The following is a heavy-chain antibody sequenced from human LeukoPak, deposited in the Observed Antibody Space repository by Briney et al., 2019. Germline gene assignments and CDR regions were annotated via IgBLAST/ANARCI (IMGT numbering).Heavy chain of an antibody. V-gene: IGHV3-48*03. Sequence: GGSLRLSCVASGFDFNTYEMKWVRQAPGKGLEWVSHITSSGTSMVYADSVKGRFTISRDNAKNSLYLQMNSLRAEDTAVCYCARDSRMVRGTSDYWGQGTLVTASS. CDR1: GFDFNTYE. J-gene: IGHJ4*02. CDR3: ARDSRMVRGTSDY. CDR2: ITSSGTSM. D-gene: IGHD3-10*01.